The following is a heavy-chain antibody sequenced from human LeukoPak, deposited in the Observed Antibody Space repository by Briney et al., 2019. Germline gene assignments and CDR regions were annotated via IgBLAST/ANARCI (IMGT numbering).Heavy chain of an antibody. Sequence: PGGSLRLSCAGSGFTSSSYSMSWVRHAPGKGLEWVSYISGSGKTIYYADSVKGRFTISRDNTKNSLYLQMNSLGAEDTAVYYCARDWDVDTAMVTVDYWGQGTLVTVSS. D-gene: IGHD5-18*01. J-gene: IGHJ4*02. V-gene: IGHV3-48*01. CDR1: GFTSSSYS. CDR3: ARDWDVDTAMVTVDY. CDR2: ISGSGKTI.